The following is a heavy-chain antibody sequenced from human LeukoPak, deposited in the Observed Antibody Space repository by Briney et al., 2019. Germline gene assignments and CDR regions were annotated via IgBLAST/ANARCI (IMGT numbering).Heavy chain of an antibody. J-gene: IGHJ4*02. Sequence: GGSLRLSCAASGFRFDDYAMQWVRQAPGKGLEWVSGISWNSGSVGYADSVKGRCTISRDNAKNSLYLQMNSLRAEDTALYYCAKDIASSTTMGFDYWGQGTLVTVSS. D-gene: IGHD2-2*01. CDR1: GFRFDDYA. CDR2: ISWNSGSV. V-gene: IGHV3-9*01. CDR3: AKDIASSTTMGFDY.